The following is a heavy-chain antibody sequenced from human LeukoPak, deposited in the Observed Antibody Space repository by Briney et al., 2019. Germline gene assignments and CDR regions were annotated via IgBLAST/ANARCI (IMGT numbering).Heavy chain of an antibody. V-gene: IGHV4-59*08. CDR2: IYYSGST. D-gene: IGHD5-18*01. CDR1: GGSISSYY. J-gene: IGHJ4*02. Sequence: SETLSLTCTVSGGSISSYYWSWIRQPPGKGLEWIGYIYYSGSTNYNPSLKGRATISVDTSKNQFSLKLSSVTAADTAVYYCARHLQRGYSYGVLFDYWGQGTLVTVSS. CDR3: ARHLQRGYSYGVLFDY.